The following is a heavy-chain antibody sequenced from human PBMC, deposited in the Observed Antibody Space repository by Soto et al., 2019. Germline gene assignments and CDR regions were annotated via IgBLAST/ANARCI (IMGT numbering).Heavy chain of an antibody. V-gene: IGHV3-64*01. CDR1: GFTFSSYA. J-gene: IGHJ4*02. Sequence: EVQLVESGGGLVQPGGSLRLSCAASGFTFSSYAVHWVRQAPGQGLEYVSAISTNGGSTYYANSVGGRFTISRDNSKSKLYLQMGSLRAEDLAVYYCARGQTWAHFDYWGQGTLVTVSS. CDR3: ARGQTWAHFDY. CDR2: ISTNGGST. D-gene: IGHD1-26*01.